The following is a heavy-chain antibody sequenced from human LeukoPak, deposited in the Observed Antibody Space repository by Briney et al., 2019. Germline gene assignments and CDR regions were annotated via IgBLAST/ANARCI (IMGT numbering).Heavy chain of an antibody. CDR1: GGSISSSSYY. V-gene: IGHV4-39*07. CDR2: IYYSGST. D-gene: IGHD6-13*01. Sequence: SETLSLTCTVSGGSISSSSYYWGWIRQPPGKGLEWIGSIYYSGSTYYNPSLKSRVTISVDTSKNQFSLKLSSVTAADTAVYYCARDYSSSSQGWDAFDIWGQGTMVTVSS. J-gene: IGHJ3*02. CDR3: ARDYSSSSQGWDAFDI.